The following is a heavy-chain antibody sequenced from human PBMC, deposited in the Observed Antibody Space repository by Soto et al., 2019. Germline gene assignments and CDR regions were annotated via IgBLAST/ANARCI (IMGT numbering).Heavy chain of an antibody. Sequence: QVQLVQSGAEVKEPGASVKVSCMATGDPFNNYAFNWVRQAPGQGLEWMGRIYPLFSTTNYAQKFQGRVTMCADALTTIVSLEVSNAAYEETAMYYCAESSSVAAAGYFKIGGQVTLVTVSP. V-gene: IGHV1-69*01. D-gene: IGHD2-15*01. J-gene: IGHJ4*02. CDR1: GDPFNNYA. CDR3: AESSSVAAAGYFKI. CDR2: IYPLFSTT.